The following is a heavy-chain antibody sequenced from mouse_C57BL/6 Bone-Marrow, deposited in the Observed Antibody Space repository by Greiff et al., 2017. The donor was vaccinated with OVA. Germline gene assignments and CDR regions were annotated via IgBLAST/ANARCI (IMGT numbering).Heavy chain of an antibody. CDR3: ATYYYGSSSFDY. CDR1: GFSFTSYG. Sequence: QVQLQQSGPGLVQPSQSLSITCTVSGFSFTSYGVTWVRQSPGKGLEWLGVIWRGGRTDYNAAFMSRLSITKDTSKSQVFFKMNILQADDTAIYYGATYYYGSSSFDYWGQGTTLTGSS. D-gene: IGHD1-1*01. CDR2: IWRGGRT. V-gene: IGHV2-5*01. J-gene: IGHJ2*01.